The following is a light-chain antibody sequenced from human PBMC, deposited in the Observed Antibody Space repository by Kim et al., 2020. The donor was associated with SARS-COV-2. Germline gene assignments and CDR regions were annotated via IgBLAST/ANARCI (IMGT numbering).Light chain of an antibody. J-gene: IGLJ2*01. CDR3: QTWGTGIQV. V-gene: IGLV4-69*02. CDR2: VNNDGSH. CDR1: SGHTSSA. Sequence: QLVLTQSPSASASLGASVKLTCTLSSGHTSSAIAWHQQQTEKAPRYLMKVNNDGSHSKGDGIPDRFSGSSSGAEWYLIISSLQSEDEADYYCQTWGTGIQVFGGGTKVTVL.